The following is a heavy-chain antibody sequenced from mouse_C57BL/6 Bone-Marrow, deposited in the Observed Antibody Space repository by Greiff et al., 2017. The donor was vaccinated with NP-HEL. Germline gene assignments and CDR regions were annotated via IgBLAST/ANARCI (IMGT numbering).Heavy chain of an antibody. Sequence: EVQGVESGGGLVKPGGSLKLSCAASGFTFSSYAMSWVRQTPEKRLEWVATISDGGSYTYYPDNVKGRFTISRDNAKNNLYLQMSHLKSEDTAMYYCARDRGDGYYSYYAMDYWGQGTSVTVSS. CDR1: GFTFSSYA. D-gene: IGHD2-3*01. CDR2: ISDGGSYT. CDR3: ARDRGDGYYSYYAMDY. V-gene: IGHV5-4*01. J-gene: IGHJ4*01.